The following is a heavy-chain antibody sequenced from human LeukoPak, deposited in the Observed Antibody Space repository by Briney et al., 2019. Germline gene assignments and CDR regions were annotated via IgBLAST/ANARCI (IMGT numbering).Heavy chain of an antibody. CDR1: GFTFSSYG. V-gene: IGHV3-43D*03. D-gene: IGHD3-9*01. CDR3: AKDLHYDILTGYYTPGFDY. J-gene: IGHJ4*02. CDR2: ISWDGGST. Sequence: GGSLRLSCAASGFTFSSYGMHWVRQAPGKGLEWVSLISWDGGSTYYADSVKGRFTISRDNSKNSLYLQMNSLRAEDTALYYCAKDLHYDILTGYYTPGFDYWGQGTLVTVSS.